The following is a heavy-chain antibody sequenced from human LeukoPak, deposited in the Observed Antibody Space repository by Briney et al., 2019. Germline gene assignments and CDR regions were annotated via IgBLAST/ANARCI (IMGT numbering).Heavy chain of an antibody. CDR3: AKRGVVIRVILVGFHKEANYFDS. Sequence: PGRSLRLSCAVSGITLSNYGMSCVRQAPGNWLEWVAGISDSGGRTSYADSVKGRFTISRDNPKNTLYLQMNSLRAEDTAVYFCAKRGVVIRVILVGFHKEANYFDSWGQEALVTVSS. CDR1: GITLSNYG. J-gene: IGHJ4*02. V-gene: IGHV3-23*01. CDR2: ISDSGGRT. D-gene: IGHD3-22*01.